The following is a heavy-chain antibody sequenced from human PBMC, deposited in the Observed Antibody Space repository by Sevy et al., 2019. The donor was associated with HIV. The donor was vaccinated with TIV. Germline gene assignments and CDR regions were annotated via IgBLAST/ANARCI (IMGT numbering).Heavy chain of an antibody. CDR2: IYHSGNT. Sequence: SETLSLTCSVSGGSITSNNYYWGWIRQPPGKGLEWIGSIYHSGNTYYNPSLKSRVTVSVDTSRGHFSLKVTSVAASDTAVYFCASQPGYRSTYYGFSLSRTFDSWGPGTLVTVSS. CDR1: GGSITSNNYY. J-gene: IGHJ4*02. V-gene: IGHV4-39*01. D-gene: IGHD6-19*01. CDR3: ASQPGYRSTYYGFSLSRTFDS.